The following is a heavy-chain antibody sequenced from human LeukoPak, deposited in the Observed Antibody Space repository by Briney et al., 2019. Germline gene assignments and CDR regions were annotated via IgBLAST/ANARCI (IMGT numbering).Heavy chain of an antibody. Sequence: GGSLRLSCAASGFTFSSYWMSWVRQAPGKGLEWVANIKQDGSEKYYVDSVKGRFTISRDNAKNSLYLQMNSLRAEDTAVYYCARGRKFSRRTNLESVGAYWFDPWGQGTLVTVSS. D-gene: IGHD2-8*01. CDR1: GFTFSSYW. CDR3: ARGRKFSRRTNLESVGAYWFDP. J-gene: IGHJ5*02. CDR2: IKQDGSEK. V-gene: IGHV3-7*01.